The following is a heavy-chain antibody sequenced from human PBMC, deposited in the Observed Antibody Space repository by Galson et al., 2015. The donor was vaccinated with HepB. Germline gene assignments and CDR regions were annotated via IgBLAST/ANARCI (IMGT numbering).Heavy chain of an antibody. V-gene: IGHV3-23*01. J-gene: IGHJ1*01. CDR3: AKDVGLGVRGVNQH. CDR2: VSGSGSST. D-gene: IGHD3-10*01. CDR1: GFTFSSYA. Sequence: SLRLSCAASGFTFSSYAMSWVRQAPGKGLEWVSAVSGSGSSTFYTDSVKGRFTISRDNSQNTLYLQMNSLRAEDTAVYYCAKDVGLGVRGVNQHWGQGTLVTVSS.